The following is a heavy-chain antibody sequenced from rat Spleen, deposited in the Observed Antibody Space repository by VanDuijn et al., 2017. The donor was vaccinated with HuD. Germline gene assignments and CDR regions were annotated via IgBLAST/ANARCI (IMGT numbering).Heavy chain of an antibody. J-gene: IGHJ4*01. CDR1: GFTFSDYY. CDR3: ARHNSGYGVMDA. Sequence: EVQLVESDGGLVQPGRSLKLSCAASGFTFSDYYMAWVRQAQTKGLAWVASIANTGGGTLDPDPVKGRFTISRDNAKSTLYLQMDSLRSEDTATYYCARHNSGYGVMDAWGQGASVTVSS. CDR2: IANTGGGT. D-gene: IGHD4-3*01. V-gene: IGHV5-25*01.